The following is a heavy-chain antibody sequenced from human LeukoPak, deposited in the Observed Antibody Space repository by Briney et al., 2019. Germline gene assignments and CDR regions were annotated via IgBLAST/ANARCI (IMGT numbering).Heavy chain of an antibody. CDR1: GFTFSSYA. J-gene: IGHJ4*02. CDR3: ARRDGSGYYALDY. Sequence: PGGSLRLSCAASGFTFSSYAMSWVRQAPGKGLEWVSTLGGRGVLTYYADSVRGRFTVSRDNSKNTLYLQMNSLRAEDTAVYYCARRDGSGYYALDYWGQGFLVTVSS. CDR2: LGGRGVLT. V-gene: IGHV3-23*01. D-gene: IGHD3-22*01.